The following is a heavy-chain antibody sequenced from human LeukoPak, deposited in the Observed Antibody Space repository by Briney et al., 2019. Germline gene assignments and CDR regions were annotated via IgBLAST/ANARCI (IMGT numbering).Heavy chain of an antibody. J-gene: IGHJ3*02. CDR1: GFTFSSYA. CDR3: ARDSGHAFDM. D-gene: IGHD6-25*01. Sequence: GGSLRLSCAASGFTFSSYAMHWVRQAPGKGLEWVAVISYDGSNKYYADSVKGRFTISRDNSKNTLYLQMNSLRAEDTAVYYCARDSGHAFDMWGQGTMVTVSS. V-gene: IGHV3-30-3*01. CDR2: ISYDGSNK.